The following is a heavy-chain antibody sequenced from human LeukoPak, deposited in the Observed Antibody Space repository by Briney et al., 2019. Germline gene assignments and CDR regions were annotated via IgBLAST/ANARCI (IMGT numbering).Heavy chain of an antibody. J-gene: IGHJ6*03. D-gene: IGHD3-10*01. CDR1: GGSISSSSYY. Sequence: PSETLSLTCTVSGGSISSSSYYWGWIRQPPGKGLEWIGEINHSGSTNYNPSLKSRVTISVDTSKNQFSLKLSSVTAADTAVYYCARRGKDYYGSGSYYYYYYMDVWGKGTTVTISS. CDR2: INHSGST. V-gene: IGHV4-39*07. CDR3: ARRGKDYYGSGSYYYYYYMDV.